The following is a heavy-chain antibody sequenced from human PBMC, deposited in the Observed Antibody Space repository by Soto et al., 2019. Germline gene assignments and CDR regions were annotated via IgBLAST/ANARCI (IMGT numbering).Heavy chain of an antibody. D-gene: IGHD2-2*01. CDR3: AKGTPLGFCISTSCYFRSDYGMDV. J-gene: IGHJ6*02. V-gene: IGHV3-9*01. CDR1: GFTFDDYA. CDR2: ISWNSGSI. Sequence: SLRLSCAASGFTFDDYAMHWVRQAPGKGLEWVSGISWNSGSIGYADSVKGRFTISRDNAKNSLYLQMNSLRAEDTALYYCAKGTPLGFCISTSCYFRSDYGMDVWGQGT.